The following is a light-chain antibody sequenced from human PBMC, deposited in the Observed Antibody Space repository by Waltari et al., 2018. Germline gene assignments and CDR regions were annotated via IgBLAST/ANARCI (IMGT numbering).Light chain of an antibody. Sequence: SYELTQPPSISVSPGQTARLTCSGEKLADKSVSCYQQKSGQSPTLSIYQDNKRPSGIPERVSGSNSGNTATLTISGNQTFDEADFYCQAWDITTKVVFGGGTKLTVL. V-gene: IGLV3-1*01. CDR2: QDN. J-gene: IGLJ2*01. CDR3: QAWDITTKVV. CDR1: KLADKS.